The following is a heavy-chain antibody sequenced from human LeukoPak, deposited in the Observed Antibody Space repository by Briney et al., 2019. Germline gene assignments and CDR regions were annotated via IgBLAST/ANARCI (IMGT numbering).Heavy chain of an antibody. CDR1: GGTFSSYA. J-gene: IGHJ3*02. D-gene: IGHD3-10*01. CDR2: IIPIFGTA. V-gene: IGHV1-69*01. CDR3: AREETMVRGAFDI. Sequence: TSVTVSCKASGGTFSSYAISWVRQAPGQGLEWMGGIIPIFGTANYAQEFQGRVTITADESTSTAYMELSSLRSEDTAVYYCAREETMVRGAFDIWGQGTMVTVSS.